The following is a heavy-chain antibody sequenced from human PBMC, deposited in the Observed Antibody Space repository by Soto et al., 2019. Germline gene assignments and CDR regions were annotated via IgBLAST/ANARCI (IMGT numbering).Heavy chain of an antibody. CDR1: GFTFSSYA. D-gene: IGHD5-18*01. V-gene: IGHV3-30-3*01. Sequence: QPXGSLRLSCAAAGFTFSSYAMHWVRQAPGKGLEWVAVISYDGSNKYYADSVKGRFTISRDNSKNTLYLQMNSLRAEDTAVYYCARGRGIQLWFHFDYWGQGTLVTVSS. CDR3: ARGRGIQLWFHFDY. J-gene: IGHJ4*02. CDR2: ISYDGSNK.